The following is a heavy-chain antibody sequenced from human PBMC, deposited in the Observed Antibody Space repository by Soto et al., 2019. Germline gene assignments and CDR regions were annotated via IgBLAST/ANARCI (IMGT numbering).Heavy chain of an antibody. V-gene: IGHV1-8*01. CDR2: MNTNSDDT. Sequence: ASVKVSCKTSGYTFTSYDINWVRQAPGQGLAWVGWMNTNSDDTRSSQKFRGRLTLTRDKSMRAVYMKLSQLRPDDSAVYYCAREWSAAGHFYGMDVWGQGTTVTVSS. J-gene: IGHJ6*02. CDR1: GYTFTSYD. CDR3: AREWSAAGHFYGMDV. D-gene: IGHD6-13*01.